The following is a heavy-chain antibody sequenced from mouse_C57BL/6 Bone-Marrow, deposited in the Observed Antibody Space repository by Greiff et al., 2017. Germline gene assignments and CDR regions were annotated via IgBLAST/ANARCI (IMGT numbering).Heavy chain of an antibody. V-gene: IGHV1-4*01. CDR3: ARKSQRGWFAY. CDR1: GYTFTSYT. D-gene: IGHD1-3*01. J-gene: IGHJ3*01. CDR2: ITPSSGYT. Sequence: VQLQESGAELARPGASVKISCKASGYTFTSYTMHWVKQRPGQGLEWIGYITPSSGYTKYNQKFKDKATLTADKSSSTAYMQLSSLTSEDSAVYYCARKSQRGWFAYRGQGTLVTVSA.